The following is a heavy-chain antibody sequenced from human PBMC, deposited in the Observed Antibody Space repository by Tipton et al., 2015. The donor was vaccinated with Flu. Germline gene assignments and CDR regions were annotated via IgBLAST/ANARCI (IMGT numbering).Heavy chain of an antibody. D-gene: IGHD3-3*01. CDR2: IKQDESEA. CDR1: GFTFSNYW. CDR3: ARSVDFDFWSGYYQVLYYYAMDV. V-gene: IGHV3-7*01. Sequence: SLRLSCAASGFTFSNYWMNWVRQAPGKGLEWVANIKQDESEAHYVDSVKGRFTISRDNAKNSLYLQMNSLGADDTAVYYCARSVDFDFWSGYYQVLYYYAMDVWGQGATVTVS. J-gene: IGHJ6*02.